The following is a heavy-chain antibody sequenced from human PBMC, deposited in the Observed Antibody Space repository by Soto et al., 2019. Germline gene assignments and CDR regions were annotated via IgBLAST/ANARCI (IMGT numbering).Heavy chain of an antibody. D-gene: IGHD1-26*01. V-gene: IGHV2-5*02. CDR2: IYCDDDK. CDR1: GFSLSTSGVG. CDR3: AHRWSGYFHH. J-gene: IGHJ1*01. Sequence: QITLKESGPTLVKPTQTLTLTCTFSGFSLSTSGVGVGWIRQPPGKALEWVALIYCDDDKRYSPSLQSRLTITKDTSKNQVDLTMTNMDPVDTATYYCAHRWSGYFHHWGQGTLVTVSS.